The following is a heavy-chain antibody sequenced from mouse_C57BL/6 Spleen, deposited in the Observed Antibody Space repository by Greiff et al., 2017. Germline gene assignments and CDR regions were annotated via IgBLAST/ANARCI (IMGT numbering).Heavy chain of an antibody. Sequence: VQLQQSGAELVRPGASVKLSCKASGYTFTGYYINWVKQRPGQGLEWIARLYPGSGNTYYNEKFKGKATLTAETSSSTAYMQLRSLTSEDSAIYYCARSDGYYDYRGQGTTRTVSS. D-gene: IGHD2-3*01. CDR2: LYPGSGNT. J-gene: IGHJ2*01. V-gene: IGHV1-76*01. CDR3: ARSDGYYDY. CDR1: GYTFTGYY.